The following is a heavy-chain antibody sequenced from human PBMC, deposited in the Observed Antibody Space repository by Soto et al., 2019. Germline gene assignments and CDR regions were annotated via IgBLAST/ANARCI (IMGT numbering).Heavy chain of an antibody. CDR1: GDSVSSNSAA. V-gene: IGHV6-1*01. J-gene: IGHJ6*02. CDR3: ARVPPYSSSHYYYGMDV. D-gene: IGHD6-6*01. Sequence: SQTLSLTCAISGDSVSSNSAAWNWIRQSPSRGLEWLGRTYYRSKWYNDYAVSVKSRITINPDTSKNQFSLQLNSVTPEDTAVYYCARVPPYSSSHYYYGMDVWGQGTTVTVS. CDR2: TYYRSKWYN.